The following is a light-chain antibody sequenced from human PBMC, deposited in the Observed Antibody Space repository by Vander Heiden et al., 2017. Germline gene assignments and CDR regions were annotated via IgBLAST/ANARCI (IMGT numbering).Light chain of an antibody. CDR3: GTWDSSLSAWV. V-gene: IGLV1-51*02. Sequence: QSVLTQPPSVSAAPAQKVTSSCSGSSSNIGNNYVSWYQQLPGTAPKLLIYENNKRPSGIPDRFSGSKSGTSATLGITGLQTGDEADYYCGTWDSSLSAWVFGGGTQLTVL. CDR2: ENN. J-gene: IGLJ3*02. CDR1: SSNIGNNY.